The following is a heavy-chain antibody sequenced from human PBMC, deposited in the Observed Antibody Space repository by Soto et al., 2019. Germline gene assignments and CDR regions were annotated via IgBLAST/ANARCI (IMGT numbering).Heavy chain of an antibody. CDR3: AIVQGEVPAAIEENWFDP. Sequence: QVQLVQSGAEVKKPGASVKVSCKASGYTFTSYGISWVRQAPGQGLEWMGWISAYNGNTNYAQKLQGRVTMTTATSMSTSYMELRSLRSDDTAVYYCAIVQGEVPAAIEENWFDPWGQGTLVTVFS. V-gene: IGHV1-18*01. CDR2: ISAYNGNT. D-gene: IGHD2-2*02. J-gene: IGHJ5*02. CDR1: GYTFTSYG.